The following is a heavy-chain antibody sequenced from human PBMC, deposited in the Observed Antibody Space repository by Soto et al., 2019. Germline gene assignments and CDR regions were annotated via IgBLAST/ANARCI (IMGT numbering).Heavy chain of an antibody. CDR1: GFTFSSYW. CDR2: IKQDGSEK. Sequence: EVQLVESGGCLVQPGGSLRLSCAASGFTFSSYWMSWVRQAPGKGLEWVANIKQDGSEKYYVDSVKGRFTISRDNAKNSLYLQMNSLRAEDTAVYYCARDRVVVAATLYWFDLWGQGTLVTVS. CDR3: ARDRVVVAATLYWFDL. J-gene: IGHJ5*02. D-gene: IGHD2-15*01. V-gene: IGHV3-7*01.